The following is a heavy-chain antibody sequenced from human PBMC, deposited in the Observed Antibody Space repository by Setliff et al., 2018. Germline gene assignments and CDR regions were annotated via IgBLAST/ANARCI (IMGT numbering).Heavy chain of an antibody. Sequence: PPETLSLTCTVSGGSVSNSGFFWGWLRQAPGKGLEWIGNIYDSGSSNYNASLKSRLIITRDTSKNQISLKLTSVTAADTAVYYCGRGFSRIEGWGNWFDPWGQGILVTVSS. CDR3: GRGFSRIEGWGNWFDP. CDR2: IYDSGSS. J-gene: IGHJ5*02. V-gene: IGHV4-39*01. CDR1: GGSVSNSGFF. D-gene: IGHD2-15*01.